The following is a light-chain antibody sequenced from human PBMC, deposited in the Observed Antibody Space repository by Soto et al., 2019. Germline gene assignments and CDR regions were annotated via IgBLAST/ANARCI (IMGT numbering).Light chain of an antibody. J-gene: IGLJ2*01. V-gene: IGLV1-47*02. CDR2: SNH. CDR3: AAWDDSLSSPV. Sequence: QSVLTQPPSASGAPGQTVTISCSGSSSNIGSNYVYWYQQLPGPAPQLLIYSNHQRPSGVLYRFSGSKSGTSAALAISGLRVDDEADYYCAAWDDSLSSPVFGGGTKLTVL. CDR1: SSNIGSNY.